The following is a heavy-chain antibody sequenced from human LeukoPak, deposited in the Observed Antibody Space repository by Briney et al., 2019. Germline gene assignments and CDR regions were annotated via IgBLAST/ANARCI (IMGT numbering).Heavy chain of an antibody. V-gene: IGHV1-46*01. Sequence: ASVKVSCKASGYTFTSYYMHWVRQAPGQGLEWMGIINPSGGSTSYAQKFQGRVTVTRDTSTSTVYMELSSLRSEDTAVYYRARGGVRIAAAGTPSDYWGQGTLVTVSS. CDR2: INPSGGST. J-gene: IGHJ4*02. D-gene: IGHD6-13*01. CDR3: ARGGVRIAAAGTPSDY. CDR1: GYTFTSYY.